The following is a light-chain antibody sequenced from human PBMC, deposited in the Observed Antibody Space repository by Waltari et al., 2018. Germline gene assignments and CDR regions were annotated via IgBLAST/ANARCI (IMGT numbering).Light chain of an antibody. V-gene: IGLV1-40*01. CDR3: QSYDSSLGGWV. CDR2: GNG. J-gene: IGLJ2*01. CDR1: SSNIGAGFA. Sequence: QSVLTQPPSVSGAPGQRVTISCTGSSSNIGAGFAVHLSQQLPGTAPKLLRYGNGNRSSGFPCLFVGVELCASASLAFPGLQAEDEAVYYCQSYDSSLGGWVFGGGTKLTVL.